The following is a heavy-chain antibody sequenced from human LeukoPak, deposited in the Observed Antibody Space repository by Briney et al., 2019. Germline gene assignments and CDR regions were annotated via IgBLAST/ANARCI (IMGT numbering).Heavy chain of an antibody. CDR3: ARFSPRAVGNYLDS. D-gene: IGHD4-23*01. CDR2: IYPRGST. Sequence: PSETLSLTCTVSGGSISSGGYYWTWIRQAPGKGLEWIEYIYPRGSTYYNPSLKSRVTMSIDKSQNRFSLNLTSVTAADTAVYCARFSPRAVGNYLDSWGQGTLVTVSS. CDR1: GGSISSGGYY. V-gene: IGHV4-30-2*01. J-gene: IGHJ4*02.